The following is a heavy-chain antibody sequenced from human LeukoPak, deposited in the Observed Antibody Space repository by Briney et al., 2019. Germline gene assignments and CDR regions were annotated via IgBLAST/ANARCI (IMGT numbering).Heavy chain of an antibody. V-gene: IGHV1-18*01. Sequence: GASVKVSCKAFGYTFISYGISWVRQAPGQGLEWMGWISGYNGNTNYAQKFQGRVTMTRNTSISTAYMELSSLKSEDTAVYYCARGVPRYCRSPGRAAAGICSVYWGQGTLVTVSS. D-gene: IGHD6-13*01. CDR1: GYTFISYG. J-gene: IGHJ4*02. CDR3: ARGVPRYCRSPGRAAAGICSVY. CDR2: ISGYNGNT.